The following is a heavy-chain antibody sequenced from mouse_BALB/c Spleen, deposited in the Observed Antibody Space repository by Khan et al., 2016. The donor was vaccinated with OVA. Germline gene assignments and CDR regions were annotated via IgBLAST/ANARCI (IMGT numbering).Heavy chain of an antibody. Sequence: LQQSGPGLVKPSQSLSLTCTVTGYSITSDYAWNWIRQFPGNKLEWMGYISYSGNTNYNPSLKSRISITRDTSKNQFFLQLNSVTTEDTATYYGARVYGGDFDYWGQGTTLTVSS. V-gene: IGHV3-2*02. CDR2: ISYSGNT. D-gene: IGHD2-10*02. CDR1: GYSITSDYA. J-gene: IGHJ2*01. CDR3: ARVYGGDFDY.